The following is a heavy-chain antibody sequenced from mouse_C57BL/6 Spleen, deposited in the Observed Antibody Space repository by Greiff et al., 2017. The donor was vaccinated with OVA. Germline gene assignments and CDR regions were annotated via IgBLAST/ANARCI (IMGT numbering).Heavy chain of an antibody. CDR2: INPNNGGT. CDR1: GYTFTDYY. CDR3: ARKGSSHWYFDV. V-gene: IGHV1-26*01. J-gene: IGHJ1*03. D-gene: IGHD1-3*01. Sequence: EVQLQQSGPELVKPGASVKISCKASGYTFTDYYMNWVKQSHGKSLEWIGDINPNNGGTSYNQKFKGKATLTVDKSSSTAYMELRSLTSEDSAVYYCARKGSSHWYFDVWGTGTTVTVSS.